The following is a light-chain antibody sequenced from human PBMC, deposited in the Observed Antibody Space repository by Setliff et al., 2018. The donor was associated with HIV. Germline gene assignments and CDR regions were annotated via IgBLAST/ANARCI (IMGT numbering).Light chain of an antibody. Sequence: SYELTQAPSVSVAPGETASISCGGSNVGSYNVHWYQQKPGQAPVLVIYYGRDRPSGVPDRFSASTPGNTATLTISGAEAGDEADYYCQVWNTDSHHPVFGTGTKVTVL. CDR2: YGR. V-gene: IGLV3-21*04. CDR3: QVWNTDSHHPV. J-gene: IGLJ1*01. CDR1: NVGSYN.